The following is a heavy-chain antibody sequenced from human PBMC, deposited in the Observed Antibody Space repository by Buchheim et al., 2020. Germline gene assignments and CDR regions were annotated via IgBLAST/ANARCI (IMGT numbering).Heavy chain of an antibody. CDR3: ASPRKRITTYAFDI. V-gene: IGHV4-59*08. Sequence: QVQLQESGPGLVKPSETLSLTCTVSGGSISSYYWSWIRQPPGKGLEWIGYIYYSGSTYYNPSLKSRVTISVDTSKNQFSLKLSSVTAADTAVYYCASPRKRITTYAFDIWGQGT. CDR2: IYYSGST. CDR1: GGSISSYY. D-gene: IGHD3-3*01. J-gene: IGHJ3*02.